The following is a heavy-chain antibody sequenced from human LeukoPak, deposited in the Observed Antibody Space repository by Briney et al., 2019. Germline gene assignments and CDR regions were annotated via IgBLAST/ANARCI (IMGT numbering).Heavy chain of an antibody. Sequence: GGSLLLSCSSSGFIFSRFAMSWVRQAPGKGLEWLSVMTGSGDNTYYADSVKGRFTVSRDNSKNTLYLHMNSLRAEDTAVYYCALPDSSGFYLSVRFDFWGQGTLVTVSS. J-gene: IGHJ4*02. CDR3: ALPDSSGFYLSVRFDF. CDR1: GFIFSRFA. CDR2: MTGSGDNT. V-gene: IGHV3-23*01. D-gene: IGHD3-22*01.